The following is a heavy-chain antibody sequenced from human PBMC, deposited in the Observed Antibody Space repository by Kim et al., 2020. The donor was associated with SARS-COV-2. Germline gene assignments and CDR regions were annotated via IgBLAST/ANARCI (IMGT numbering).Heavy chain of an antibody. Sequence: GGSLRLSCAASGFTFSDYYMSWIRQAPGKGLEWVSYVSSSSSYTNYADSVKGRFTISRDNAKNSLYLQMNSLRVEDTAVYYCARTGAGCSGGGCPLYYYYGMDVWGQGTTVTVSS. CDR1: GFTFSDYY. CDR2: VSSSSSYT. CDR3: ARTGAGCSGGGCPLYYYYGMDV. D-gene: IGHD2-15*01. J-gene: IGHJ6*02. V-gene: IGHV3-11*06.